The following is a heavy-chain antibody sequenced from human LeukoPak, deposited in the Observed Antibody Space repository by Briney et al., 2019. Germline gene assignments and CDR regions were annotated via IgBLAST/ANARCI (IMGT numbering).Heavy chain of an antibody. CDR3: ARTGTSWFDS. D-gene: IGHD1-14*01. CDR2: INYRGST. J-gene: IGHJ5*01. CDR1: GGSISSSSYY. Sequence: PSETLSLTCTVSGGSISSSSYYWGWIRQPPGKGLEWIGSINYRGSTYYNPSLKSRVTVSVDTSKNQFSLNLMYVTAADTAVYYCARTGTSWFDSWGQGTLVTASS. V-gene: IGHV4-39*01.